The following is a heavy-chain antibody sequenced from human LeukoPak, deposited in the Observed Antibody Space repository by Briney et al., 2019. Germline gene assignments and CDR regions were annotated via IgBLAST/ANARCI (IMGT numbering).Heavy chain of an antibody. CDR2: IYHSGTT. D-gene: IGHD4-17*01. CDR3: GRSRGYGDYDH. Sequence: PSETLSLTCAVSGYSITSGFYWGWIRQFPGKGLEWIGSIYHSGTTYYNPSLKSRVTVTVDTSKNQFSLRLRSVTAADTAVFYCGRSRGYGDYDHWGQGTLVTGSS. V-gene: IGHV4-38-2*01. CDR1: GYSITSGFY. J-gene: IGHJ5*02.